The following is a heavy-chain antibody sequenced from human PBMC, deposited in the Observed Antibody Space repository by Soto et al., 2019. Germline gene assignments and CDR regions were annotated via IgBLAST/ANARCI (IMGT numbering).Heavy chain of an antibody. J-gene: IGHJ4*02. CDR2: IYYSGST. CDR3: ARSIAVAGRDY. V-gene: IGHV4-59*01. D-gene: IGHD6-19*01. CDR1: GGSISSYY. Sequence: QVQLQESGPGLVKPSETLSLTCTVSGGSISSYYWSWIRQPPGKGLEWIGYIYYSGSTNYNPPRKSRVTISVDTAKNQFSLKLSSVTAADTAVYYCARSIAVAGRDYWGQGTLVTVSS.